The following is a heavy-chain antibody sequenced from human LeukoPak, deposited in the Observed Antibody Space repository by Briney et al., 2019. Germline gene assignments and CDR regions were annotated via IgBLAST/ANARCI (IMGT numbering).Heavy chain of an antibody. Sequence: GGSLRLSCAASRFSFSGFPFNWVRQAPGKGLEWISHIRSESEFISYADSVKGRFTISRDNAKNSLYLQMNSLRDEDTAVYYCAKDTTMVWGPIDYWGQGTLVTVSS. CDR1: RFSFSGFP. CDR3: AKDTTMVWGPIDY. D-gene: IGHD3-10*01. J-gene: IGHJ4*02. V-gene: IGHV3-48*02. CDR2: IRSESEFI.